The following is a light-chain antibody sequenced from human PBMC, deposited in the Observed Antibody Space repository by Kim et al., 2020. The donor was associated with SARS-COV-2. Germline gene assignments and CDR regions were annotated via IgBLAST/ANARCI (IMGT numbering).Light chain of an antibody. CDR1: QSVGRN. CDR3: QQYNNWPPPT. J-gene: IGKJ2*01. V-gene: IGKV3-15*01. Sequence: EIVMTQSPATLSVSPGESATLSCRASQSVGRNLAWYQQKPGQAPRLVIYGASTRATGVPARFSGSGYGTEFTLTISSLQSEDFAVYYCQQYNNWPPPTFGPGTKLEI. CDR2: GAS.